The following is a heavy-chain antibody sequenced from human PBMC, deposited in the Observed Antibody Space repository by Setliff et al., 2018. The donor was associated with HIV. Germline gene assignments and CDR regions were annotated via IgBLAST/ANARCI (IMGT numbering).Heavy chain of an antibody. D-gene: IGHD4-17*01. CDR3: ARAAAGNTGPFDL. V-gene: IGHV4-4*07. J-gene: IGHJ4*02. CDR1: SDSITTYY. CDR2: IFTSGST. Sequence: SETLSLTCSVSSDSITTYYWTWIRQPVGKGLEWIGRIFTSGSTNYNPSLKSRVTMSVDTSKNQFSLKLTSVTASDTAVYYCARAAAGNTGPFDLWGQGSPVTVS.